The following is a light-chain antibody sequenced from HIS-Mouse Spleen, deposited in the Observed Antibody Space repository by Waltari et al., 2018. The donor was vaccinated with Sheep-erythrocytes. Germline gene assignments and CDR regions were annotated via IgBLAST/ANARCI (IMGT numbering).Light chain of an antibody. Sequence: SCELTQPPPVSVSPGQTASITCSGDKLGDKYACWYHQKPGQSPVLVIYQDSKRPSGIPERFSGSNSGNTATLTISGTQAMDEADYYCQAWDSSTVVFGGGTKLTVL. V-gene: IGLV3-1*01. CDR1: KLGDKY. CDR3: QAWDSSTVV. CDR2: QDS. J-gene: IGLJ2*01.